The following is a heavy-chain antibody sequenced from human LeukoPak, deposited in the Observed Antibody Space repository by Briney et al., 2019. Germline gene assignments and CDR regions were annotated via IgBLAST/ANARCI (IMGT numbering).Heavy chain of an antibody. CDR2: INPNSGGT. V-gene: IGHV1-2*02. J-gene: IGHJ4*02. CDR1: GYTFRDYF. Sequence: ASVKVSCKASGYTFRDYFLHWVRQAPGHGLEWMGWINPNSGGTKYAQKFQGRVTMTRDTSINTAYMELSSLRSDDTAVYYCAAPILHHTYFFDYWGQGTLVTVSS. D-gene: IGHD3-3*01. CDR3: AAPILHHTYFFDY.